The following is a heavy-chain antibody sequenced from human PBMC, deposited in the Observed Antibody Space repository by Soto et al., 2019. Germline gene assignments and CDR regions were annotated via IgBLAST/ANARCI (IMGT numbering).Heavy chain of an antibody. CDR2: VFYDGYT. J-gene: IGHJ4*02. CDR1: GDSISGSPYF. Sequence: SETLSLTCTVSGDSISGSPYFWGWIRQPPGKRLEWIGSVFYDGYTLYTPSLRSRVTISVDTSKNQFSLKLSSVTAADTAVYYCAKTYSGSYSPFDYWGQGTLVTVSS. D-gene: IGHD1-26*01. V-gene: IGHV4-39*01. CDR3: AKTYSGSYSPFDY.